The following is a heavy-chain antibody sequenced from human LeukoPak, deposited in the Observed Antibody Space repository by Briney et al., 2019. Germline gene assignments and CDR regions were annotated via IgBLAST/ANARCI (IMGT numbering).Heavy chain of an antibody. V-gene: IGHV5-51*01. CDR2: IYPGDSDT. J-gene: IGHJ4*02. CDR1: GSSFASYW. Sequence: GASLKISCKGSGSSFASYWLGWVRQMPGKGLEWMGIIYPGDSDTRYSPSFQGQVTISADKSIKSSYLQWSSLKASDTAMYYCARAYYYDTSGYYPYWGQGTLVSVSS. D-gene: IGHD3-22*01. CDR3: ARAYYYDTSGYYPY.